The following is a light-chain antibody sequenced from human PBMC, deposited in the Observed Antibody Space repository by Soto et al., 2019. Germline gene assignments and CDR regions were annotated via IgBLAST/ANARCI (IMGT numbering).Light chain of an antibody. Sequence: VVLTQSPATLSLSPGERATLSCRASQSVNSRALVWYQQKLGQAPRLLIYGASTRAIGIPDRFSGSGSGTDFTLTITRLEPEDFAVYYCQHYDNSPLTFGGGTKVEI. CDR3: QHYDNSPLT. J-gene: IGKJ4*01. CDR2: GAS. V-gene: IGKV3-20*01. CDR1: QSVNSRA.